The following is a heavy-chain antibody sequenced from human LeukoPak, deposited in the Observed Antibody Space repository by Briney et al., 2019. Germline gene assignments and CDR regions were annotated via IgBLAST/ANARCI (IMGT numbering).Heavy chain of an antibody. V-gene: IGHV1-45*02. CDR1: GYTFTYRY. J-gene: IGHJ5*02. Sequence: SVKVSCKASGYTFTYRYLHWVRQAPGQALEWMGWITPFNGNTNYAQKFQDRVTITRDRSKSTAYMELSSLRSEDTAMYYCATAPADWFDPWGQGTLVTVSS. CDR2: ITPFNGNT. CDR3: ATAPADWFDP.